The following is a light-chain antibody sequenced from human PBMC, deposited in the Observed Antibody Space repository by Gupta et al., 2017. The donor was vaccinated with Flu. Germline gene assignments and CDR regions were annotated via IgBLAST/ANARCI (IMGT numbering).Light chain of an antibody. CDR2: WAS. V-gene: IGKV4-1*01. CDR1: RSVLYSSNNKNY. J-gene: IGKJ2*03. CDR3: LQSYSTPYS. Sequence: DIVVTQSPHSLALSPRERATITCKSSRSVLYSSNNKNYIAWYQQKPGQPPKLLIYWASTRESGVPDRFSGGGSGTDFTLTISSLQAEDVAVYHCLQSYSTPYSFGQGTKLEIK.